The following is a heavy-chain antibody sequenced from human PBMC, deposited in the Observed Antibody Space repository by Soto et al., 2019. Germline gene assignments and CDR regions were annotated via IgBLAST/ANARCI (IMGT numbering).Heavy chain of an antibody. V-gene: IGHV3-7*03. CDR1: GFGLSPYS. J-gene: IGHJ4*02. D-gene: IGHD1-1*01. CDR2: INQDGSVK. Sequence: DGSTRISSGSCGFGLSPYSMSWVRKAPGKGLEWVASINQDGSVKHYVDSVRGRFTISRDNAKNSLFLQMNSLSAEDTAVYYCARLTEAVTTFVYWGQGTPVTVSS. CDR3: ARLTEAVTTFVY.